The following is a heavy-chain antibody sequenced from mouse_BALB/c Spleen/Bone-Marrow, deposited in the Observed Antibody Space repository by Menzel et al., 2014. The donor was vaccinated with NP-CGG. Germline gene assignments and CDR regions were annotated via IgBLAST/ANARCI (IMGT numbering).Heavy chain of an antibody. Sequence: EVKLEESGGGLVQPGGSLKLSCATSGFTFRDYYMYWVRQTPEKRLEWVAYISNGGGSTYYPDTVKGRFTISGDNAKNTLYLQMSRLKSEDTAMYYCARQGTLDYWGQGTSVTVSS. V-gene: IGHV5-12*02. CDR1: GFTFRDYY. CDR3: ARQGTLDY. CDR2: ISNGGGST. J-gene: IGHJ4*01.